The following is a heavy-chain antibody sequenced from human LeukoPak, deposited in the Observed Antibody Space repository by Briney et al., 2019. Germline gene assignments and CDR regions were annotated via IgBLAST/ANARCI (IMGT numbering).Heavy chain of an antibody. J-gene: IGHJ4*02. CDR1: GESFSGYY. D-gene: IGHD2-21*02. CDR3: ATAPSGGDCYSDY. V-gene: IGHV4-34*12. CDR2: IIHSGST. Sequence: SETLSLTCAVYGESFSGYYWSWIRQPPGKGLEWIGEIIHSGSTNYNPSLKSRVTISVDTSKNQFSLKLSSVTAADTAVYYCATAPSGGDCYSDYRGQGTLVTVSS.